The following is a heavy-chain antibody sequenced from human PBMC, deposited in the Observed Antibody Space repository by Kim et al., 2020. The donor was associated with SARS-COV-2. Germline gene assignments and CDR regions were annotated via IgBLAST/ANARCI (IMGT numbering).Heavy chain of an antibody. Sequence: GGSLRLSCAASGFTFSNYGMHWVRQAPGKGLEWVAVIWYDGNKKYYTDSVKGRFTISRDNSKNTLYLQMNSLRAEDTAVYYCASPLYCSGGSCYPWGQGT. CDR3: ASPLYCSGGSCYP. CDR2: IWYDGNKK. D-gene: IGHD2-15*01. CDR1: GFTFSNYG. V-gene: IGHV3-33*01. J-gene: IGHJ5*02.